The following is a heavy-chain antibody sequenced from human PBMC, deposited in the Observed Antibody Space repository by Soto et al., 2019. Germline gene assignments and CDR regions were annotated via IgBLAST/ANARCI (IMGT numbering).Heavy chain of an antibody. J-gene: IGHJ6*02. V-gene: IGHV5-51*01. CDR1: GYSFTSYW. D-gene: IGHD5-12*01. Sequence: PGESLKISCKGSGYSFTSYWIGWVRQMPGKGLEWMGIIYPGDSDTRYSPSFQGQVTISADKSISTAYLQWSSLKASDTAMYYCARDSSGYDWGEIRYYYGMDVWGQGTTVTVSS. CDR2: IYPGDSDT. CDR3: ARDSSGYDWGEIRYYYGMDV.